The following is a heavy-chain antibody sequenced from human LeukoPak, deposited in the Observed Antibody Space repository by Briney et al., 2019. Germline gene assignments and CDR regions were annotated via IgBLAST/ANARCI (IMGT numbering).Heavy chain of an antibody. D-gene: IGHD3-22*01. Sequence: PSETLSLTCSVSGGYISTHHWTWIRQPAGKGLEWIGRIFSSGSTTYNPSLKSRVTMSVDTSKNQFSLKLSTVTAADTAVYYRARDRGLYYYDSSGYYFDYWGQGALVTVSS. CDR3: ARDRGLYYYDSSGYYFDY. J-gene: IGHJ4*02. CDR2: IFSSGST. V-gene: IGHV4-4*07. CDR1: GGYISTHH.